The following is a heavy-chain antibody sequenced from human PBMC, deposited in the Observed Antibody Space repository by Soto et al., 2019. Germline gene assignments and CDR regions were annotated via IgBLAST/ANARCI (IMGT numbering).Heavy chain of an antibody. CDR3: ARGRVVVPAAVMFNCLDP. Sequence: SETLSLTCAISGAPITRGDYSWNWIRQPPGKGLEWIGYIFHGGSTYYNPSLRSRVTISVDRSRTQSSLKMSSVTAADTAVYYCARGRVVVPAAVMFNCLDPWGQGALVTVSS. CDR2: IFHGGST. CDR1: GAPITRGDYS. D-gene: IGHD2-2*01. V-gene: IGHV4-30-2*01. J-gene: IGHJ5*02.